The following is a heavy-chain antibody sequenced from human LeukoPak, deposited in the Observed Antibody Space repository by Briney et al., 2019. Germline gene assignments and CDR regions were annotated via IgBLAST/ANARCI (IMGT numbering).Heavy chain of an antibody. CDR3: ARVVQSTDSSGFYLPEYFQH. Sequence: SETLSLTCTVSGGSISSGYHWGWIRQLPGKGLEWIGSIYHSGSTYYNPSLKSRVTISVDTSKNQFSLKLRSVTAADTAVYYCARVVQSTDSSGFYLPEYFQHWGQGTLVTVSS. J-gene: IGHJ1*01. V-gene: IGHV4-38-2*02. D-gene: IGHD3-22*01. CDR1: GGSISSGYH. CDR2: IYHSGST.